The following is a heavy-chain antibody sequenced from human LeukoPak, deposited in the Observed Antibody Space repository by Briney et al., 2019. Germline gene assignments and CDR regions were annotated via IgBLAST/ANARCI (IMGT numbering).Heavy chain of an antibody. Sequence: GGSLRLSCAASGFTFSSYGMHWVRQAPGKGLEWVAVIWYDGSNKYYADSVKGRFTIPRDNSKNTLYLQMNSLRAEDTAVYYCAREGGYYDSSGYYWYFDYWGQGTLVTVSS. V-gene: IGHV3-33*01. CDR1: GFTFSSYG. CDR2: IWYDGSNK. J-gene: IGHJ4*02. D-gene: IGHD3-22*01. CDR3: AREGGYYDSSGYYWYFDY.